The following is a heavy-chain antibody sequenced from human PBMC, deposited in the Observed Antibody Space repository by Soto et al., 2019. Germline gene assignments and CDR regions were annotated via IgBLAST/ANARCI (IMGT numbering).Heavy chain of an antibody. CDR3: AKGTTVTTWLVPDYYYYGMDV. D-gene: IGHD4-4*01. V-gene: IGHV3-23*01. CDR1: GFTFSSYA. CDR2: ISGSGGST. Sequence: GGSLRLSCAASGFTFSSYAMSWVRQAPGKGLEWVSAISGSGGSTYYADSVKGRFTISRDNSKNTLYLQMNSLRAEDTAVYYCAKGTTVTTWLVPDYYYYGMDVWGQGTTVTVSS. J-gene: IGHJ6*02.